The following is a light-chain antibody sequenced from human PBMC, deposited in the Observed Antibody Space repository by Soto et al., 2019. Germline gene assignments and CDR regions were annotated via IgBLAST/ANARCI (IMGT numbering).Light chain of an antibody. CDR2: WAS. CDR3: QQYYSTCWT. J-gene: IGKJ1*01. V-gene: IGKV4-1*01. Sequence: DIVMTQSPDSLAVSLGERATINCKSSQSVLSSSNNRNYLAWFQLKPGQPPKLLIYWASTRESGVPDRFSGSGSGMDFTLTISSLQAEDVAVYYCQQYYSTCWTFGQGTKVEIK. CDR1: QSVLSSSNNRNY.